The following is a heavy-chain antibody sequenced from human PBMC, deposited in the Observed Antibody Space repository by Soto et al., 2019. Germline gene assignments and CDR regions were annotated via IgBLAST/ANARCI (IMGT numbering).Heavy chain of an antibody. J-gene: IGHJ4*02. CDR2: IYWDDDR. CDR3: APRQGGHGVVTPFNY. V-gene: IGHV2-5*02. CDR1: GFSFRTREKG. D-gene: IGHD3-3*01. Sequence: SGLTLVNPTQTLTLTCNFAGFSFRTREKGVGWIRQPPGKALEWLALIYWDDDRRYSPSLKDRLTITKDTSKSQVVLTLTNVDTADTGTYYCAPRQGGHGVVTPFNYWLQGTPVTVTS.